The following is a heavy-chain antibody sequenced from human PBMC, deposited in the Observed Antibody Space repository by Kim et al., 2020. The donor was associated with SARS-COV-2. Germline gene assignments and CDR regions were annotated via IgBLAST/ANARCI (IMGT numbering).Heavy chain of an antibody. CDR2: ISGSGGGT. J-gene: IGHJ4*02. CDR3: AKDLGENYDFWSGHDPGFDY. Sequence: GGSLRLSCAASGFTFSSYAMSWVRQAPGKGLEWVSAISGSGGGTYYADSVKGRFTISRDNSKNTLYLEMNSLRAEDTAVYYCAKDLGENYDFWSGHDPGFDYWGQGTLVTVSS. D-gene: IGHD3-3*01. CDR1: GFTFSSYA. V-gene: IGHV3-23*01.